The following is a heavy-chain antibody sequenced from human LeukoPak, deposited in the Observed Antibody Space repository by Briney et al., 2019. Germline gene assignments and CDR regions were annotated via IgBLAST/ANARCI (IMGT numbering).Heavy chain of an antibody. V-gene: IGHV3-48*01. J-gene: IGHJ4*02. CDR1: GFTFSSHS. Sequence: PGGSLRLSCAASGFTFSSHSMNWVRQAPGKGLEWVSYISSSSSTISYADSVKGRFTISRDNAKNSLYLQMNSLKTEDTAVYYCARLGYCSSTKCYVIDYWGQGTQVTVSS. CDR3: ARLGYCSSTKCYVIDY. D-gene: IGHD2-2*01. CDR2: ISSSSSTI.